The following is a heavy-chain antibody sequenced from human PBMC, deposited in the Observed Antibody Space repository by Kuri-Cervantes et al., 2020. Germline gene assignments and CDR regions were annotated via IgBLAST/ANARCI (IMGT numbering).Heavy chain of an antibody. Sequence: GESLKISCAASGCIFSSNWMTWVRQLAGKGLEWVANIKQDGSEKYYVYSVKGLFTISRDNAKDSMYLQMNSLRAEDPAVYYCAREYGGLITWIELWHQPFYDYWGQGTLVTVSS. D-gene: IGHD5-18*01. CDR2: IKQDGSEK. CDR1: GCIFSSNW. CDR3: AREYGGLITWIELWHQPFYDY. J-gene: IGHJ4*02. V-gene: IGHV3-7*01.